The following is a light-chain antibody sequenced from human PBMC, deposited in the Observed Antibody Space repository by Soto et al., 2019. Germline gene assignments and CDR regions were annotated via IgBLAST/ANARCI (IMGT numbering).Light chain of an antibody. CDR2: EVS. CDR1: SSDVGGYNY. V-gene: IGLV2-14*01. CDR3: SSFTSSSTQV. J-gene: IGLJ1*01. Sequence: QSALTQPASVSGSPGQSITISCTGTSSDVGGYNYVYWYQQHPGKVPKLMIYEVSNRPSGVVNRFSGSKSGNTASLTISGLQAEDEADYYCSSFTSSSTQVFGTGTKVTVL.